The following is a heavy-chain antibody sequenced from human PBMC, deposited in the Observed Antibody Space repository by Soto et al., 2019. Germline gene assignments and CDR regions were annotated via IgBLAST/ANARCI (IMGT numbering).Heavy chain of an antibody. V-gene: IGHV4-4*02. CDR2: IYYSGST. J-gene: IGHJ4*02. D-gene: IGHD2-21*02. Sequence: QVQLQESGPGLVKPSGTLSLTCAVSGGSISSGDWCWSWVRQSPGKGLEWIGEIYYSGSTTYNPSLKCRVTISADKSENQFSLRLSSVTAADTAVYYWARRGCDSIFGSLDYWGQGTLVTVSS. CDR1: GGSISSGDW. CDR3: ARRGCDSIFGSLDY.